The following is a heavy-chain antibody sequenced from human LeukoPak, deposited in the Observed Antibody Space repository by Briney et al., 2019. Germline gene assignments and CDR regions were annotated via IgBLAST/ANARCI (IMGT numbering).Heavy chain of an antibody. CDR3: ARDSGDSSGPYSDY. J-gene: IGHJ4*02. Sequence: GSLRLSCAASGFPFSSYEMNWVRQAPGKGLEWVSYISSSGSTIYYADSVKGRFTISSDNAKNSLYLQMNSLRAEDTAVYYCARDSGDSSGPYSDYWGQGTLVTVSS. V-gene: IGHV3-48*03. D-gene: IGHD6-19*01. CDR2: ISSSGSTI. CDR1: GFPFSSYE.